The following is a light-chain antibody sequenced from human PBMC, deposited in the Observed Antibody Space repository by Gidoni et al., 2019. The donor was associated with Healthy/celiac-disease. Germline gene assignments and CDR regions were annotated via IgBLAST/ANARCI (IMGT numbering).Light chain of an antibody. CDR3: QQYGSSPLT. J-gene: IGKJ4*01. V-gene: IGKV3-20*01. CDR1: QSVSSSY. CDR2: GAS. Sequence: IVLTQPPGTLSLSPGARATLSCRASQSVSSSYLAWYQQRPGQAPRLLIYGASSRATGIPDRFSGSGSGTDFTLTISGLGPEDFAVYYCQQYGSSPLTFXGXTKVEIK.